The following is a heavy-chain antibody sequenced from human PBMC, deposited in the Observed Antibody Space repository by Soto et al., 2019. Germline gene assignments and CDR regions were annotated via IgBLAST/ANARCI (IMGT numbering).Heavy chain of an antibody. Sequence: QVQLVQSGPEVMRPGASVRVSCKGSRYTFTSYDIFWVRQSPGQGLEWMGRIIPISGAANYAQKFQGRVTITADKSTSTSYMELSSLRSEDTAVYYCARDMTRTVVPYFDFWGQGTLVTVSS. CDR3: ARDMTRTVVPYFDF. CDR1: RYTFTSYD. J-gene: IGHJ4*02. CDR2: IIPISGAA. V-gene: IGHV1-69*06. D-gene: IGHD1-7*01.